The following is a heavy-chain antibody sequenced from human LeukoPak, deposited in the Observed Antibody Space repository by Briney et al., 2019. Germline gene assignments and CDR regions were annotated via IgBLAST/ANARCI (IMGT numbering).Heavy chain of an antibody. D-gene: IGHD3-3*02. J-gene: IGHJ4*02. V-gene: IGHV3-23*01. Sequence: PGGSLRLSCAASGFTFSSYAMSWVRQAPGKGLEWVSAISGSGGSTYYADSVKGRFTISRDNSKNTLYLQMNSLRAEDTAVYYCANEDCSISSCSVLFFDYWGQGTLVTVSS. CDR1: GFTFSSYA. CDR2: ISGSGGST. CDR3: ANEDCSISSCSVLFFDY.